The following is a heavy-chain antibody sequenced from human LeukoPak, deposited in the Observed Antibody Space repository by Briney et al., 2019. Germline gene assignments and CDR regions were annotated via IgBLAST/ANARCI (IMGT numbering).Heavy chain of an antibody. CDR1: GFTFSSDA. CDR3: AKVLSGSQDY. V-gene: IGHV3-23*01. J-gene: IGHJ4*02. Sequence: GGSLRLSCAASGFTFSSDAMSWVREAPGEGLEWVSTIGGGGESTYYADSVKGRFTISRDNSKTTVYLQMNSLRAEDTAVYYCAKVLSGSQDYWGQGTLVTVFS. CDR2: IGGGGEST. D-gene: IGHD1-26*01.